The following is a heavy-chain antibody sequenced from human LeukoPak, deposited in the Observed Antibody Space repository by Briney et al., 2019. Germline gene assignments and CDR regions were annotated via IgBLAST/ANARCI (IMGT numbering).Heavy chain of an antibody. CDR1: GGSLNSYY. D-gene: IGHD7-27*01. V-gene: IGHV4-4*07. Sequence: SETLSLTCTVSGGSLNSYYWSWIRQPPGKGLEWVGRIYTSGSTNYNPSLKSRVTMSVDTSKNQFSLKLRSVTAADTAVYYCARGYNWGSPTRNFYYLDVWGKGTTVTVSS. CDR3: ARGYNWGSPTRNFYYLDV. J-gene: IGHJ6*03. CDR2: IYTSGST.